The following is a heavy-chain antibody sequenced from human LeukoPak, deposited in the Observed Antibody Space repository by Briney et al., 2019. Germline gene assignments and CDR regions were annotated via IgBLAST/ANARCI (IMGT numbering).Heavy chain of an antibody. Sequence: GGSLRLSCAAPGITFSSFGMHWLRQAPGKGLEWVAFIWYDGSNKYYADSVKGRFTISRDNSKNTLYLQMNSLRAEDTALYYCAKVGSLFHYDSSGYYQDYWGQGTLVTVSS. J-gene: IGHJ4*02. D-gene: IGHD3-22*01. CDR2: IWYDGSNK. CDR1: GITFSSFG. CDR3: AKVGSLFHYDSSGYYQDY. V-gene: IGHV3-30*02.